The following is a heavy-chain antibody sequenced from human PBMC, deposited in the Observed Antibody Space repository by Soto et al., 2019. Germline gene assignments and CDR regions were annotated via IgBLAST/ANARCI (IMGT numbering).Heavy chain of an antibody. CDR1: GITFSTAS. J-gene: IGHJ4*01. Sequence: GGSLRLCCAASGITFSTASMGWVRQAPGKGLEWVGRIRSKIDGGTTDYTAPVKGRFTISRDDSKTTLYLQMNSLKTEDTAVYYCATVSGPSDYFDYWGQGALVTVSS. D-gene: IGHD3-3*01. CDR2: IRSKIDGGTT. CDR3: ATVSGPSDYFDY. V-gene: IGHV3-15*01.